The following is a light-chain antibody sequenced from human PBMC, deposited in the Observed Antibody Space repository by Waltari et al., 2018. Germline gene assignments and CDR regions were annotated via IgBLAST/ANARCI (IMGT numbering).Light chain of an antibody. J-gene: IGKJ2*01. CDR3: QQSSSAPRT. V-gene: IGKV1-39*01. Sequence: DIQMTQSPSSLSASVGDSVTITCRASQNIGYYLNWYQQTPGKAPKLLIFEASNFQSGVPSRFSGSGFGRGFTLTISSLQREDFATYYCQQSSSAPRTFGQGTKVELK. CDR1: QNIGYY. CDR2: EAS.